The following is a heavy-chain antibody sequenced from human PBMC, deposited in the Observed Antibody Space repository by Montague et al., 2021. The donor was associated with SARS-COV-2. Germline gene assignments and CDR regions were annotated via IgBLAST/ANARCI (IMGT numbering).Heavy chain of an antibody. J-gene: IGHJ6*02. CDR1: GGSISSSGYY. V-gene: IGHV4-39*01. CDR3: ARGRWGGTDCSSTSCNPYYYDYYGMDV. Sequence: SETLSLTCTVSGGSISSSGYYWGWIRQPPGKGLEWIGSMHYSGSTYFYPSLKSRVTISIDTSKNQFSLKLGSVTAADTAVYYCARGRWGGTDCSSTSCNPYYYDYYGMDVWGQGTTVTVSS. CDR2: MHYSGST. D-gene: IGHD2-2*01.